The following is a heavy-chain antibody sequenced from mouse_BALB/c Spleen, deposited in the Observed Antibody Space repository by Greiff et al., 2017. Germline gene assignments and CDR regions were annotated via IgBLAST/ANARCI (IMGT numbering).Heavy chain of an antibody. CDR2: ISSGGSYT. J-gene: IGHJ3*01. Sequence: EVKLMESGGGLVKPGGSLKLSCAASGFTFSSYAMSWVRQTPEKRLEWVATISSGGSYTYYPDSVKGRFTISRDNAKNTLYLQMSSLRSEDTAMYYCARDITTRFAYWGQGTLVTVSA. CDR1: GFTFSSYA. V-gene: IGHV5-9-3*01. CDR3: ARDITTRFAY. D-gene: IGHD1-2*01.